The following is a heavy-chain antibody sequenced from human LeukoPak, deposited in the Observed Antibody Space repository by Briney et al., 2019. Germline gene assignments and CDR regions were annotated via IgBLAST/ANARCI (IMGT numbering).Heavy chain of an antibody. CDR3: ARFRPPAAYYYYMDV. Sequence: SETLSLTCTVSGGSISSYYWSWIRQPPGKGLEWIGYICTSGSTNYNPSLKSRVTISVDTSKNQFSLKLSSVTAADTAVYYCARFRPPAAYYYYMDVWGKGTTVTVSS. D-gene: IGHD6-6*01. CDR1: GGSISSYY. J-gene: IGHJ6*03. V-gene: IGHV4-4*09. CDR2: ICTSGST.